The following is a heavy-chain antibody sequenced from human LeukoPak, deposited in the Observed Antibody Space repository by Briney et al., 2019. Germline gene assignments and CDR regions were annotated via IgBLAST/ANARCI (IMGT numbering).Heavy chain of an antibody. CDR2: IYTSGST. CDR1: GGSISTYY. Sequence: SETLSLTCTVSGGSISTYYWSWIRQPAGKRLEWIGRIYTSGSTNYNPSLKSRVTMSVDTSKNQFSLKLSSLTAADTAVYYCARESGLWPKYNYGMDVWGQGTTVTVSS. D-gene: IGHD2-8*02. CDR3: ARESGLWPKYNYGMDV. J-gene: IGHJ6*02. V-gene: IGHV4-4*07.